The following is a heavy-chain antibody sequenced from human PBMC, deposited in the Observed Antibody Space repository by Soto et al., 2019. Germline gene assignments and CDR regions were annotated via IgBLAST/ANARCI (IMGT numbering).Heavy chain of an antibody. Sequence: QVQLVQSGAEVKKSGASVKVSCKASGYSFSDYFIQWVRQAPGQGLEWVAWINPKTAATNYAKKFQGRVSLTWDTSFSTVYMELTRLRPDDTAVYYCARIKWGLDHYNGMDVWGQGTTVIVSS. CDR1: GYSFSDYF. V-gene: IGHV1-2*02. CDR2: INPKTAAT. J-gene: IGHJ6*02. D-gene: IGHD1-26*01. CDR3: ARIKWGLDHYNGMDV.